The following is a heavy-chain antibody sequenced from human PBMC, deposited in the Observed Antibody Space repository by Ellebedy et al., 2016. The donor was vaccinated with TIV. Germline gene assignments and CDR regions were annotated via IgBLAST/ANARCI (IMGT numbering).Heavy chain of an antibody. J-gene: IGHJ5*02. CDR3: ARWFGELLYVRWFDP. CDR1: GGSIRSSSYY. CDR2: IYYSGNT. D-gene: IGHD3-10*01. V-gene: IGHV4-39*01. Sequence: GSLRLSCTVSGGSIRSSSYYWGWIRQPPGKGLEWIGNIYYSGNTYYNPTLNSRVTMSVNTSNNQFSLRLSSVTAADTAVYYCARWFGELLYVRWFDPWGQGTLVTVSS.